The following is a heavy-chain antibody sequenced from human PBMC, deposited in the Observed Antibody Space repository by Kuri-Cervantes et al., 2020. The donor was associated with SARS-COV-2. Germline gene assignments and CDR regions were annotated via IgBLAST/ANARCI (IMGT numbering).Heavy chain of an antibody. CDR1: GYTLTELS. Sequence: ASVKVSCKVSGYTLTELSMHWVRQAPGKGLEWMGGFDPEDGETIYAQKFQGRVTMTEDTSTDTAYMELSSLRSEDTAVYCCATAGTTAMALFDYWGQGTLVTVSS. J-gene: IGHJ4*02. D-gene: IGHD5-18*01. CDR3: ATAGTTAMALFDY. CDR2: FDPEDGET. V-gene: IGHV1-24*01.